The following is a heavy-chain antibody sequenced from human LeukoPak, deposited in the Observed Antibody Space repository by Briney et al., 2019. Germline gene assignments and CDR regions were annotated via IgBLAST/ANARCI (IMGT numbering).Heavy chain of an antibody. J-gene: IGHJ5*02. CDR2: IYYSGST. CDR1: GGSISSSSYY. V-gene: IGHV4-39*07. CDR3: ARGASNGDWFDP. D-gene: IGHD4-11*01. Sequence: PSETLSLTCTVSGGSISSSSYYWGWIRQPPGKGLEWIGSIYYSGSTYYNPSLKSRVTISVDTSKNQFSLKLSSVTAADTAVYYCARGASNGDWFDPWGQGTLVTVSS.